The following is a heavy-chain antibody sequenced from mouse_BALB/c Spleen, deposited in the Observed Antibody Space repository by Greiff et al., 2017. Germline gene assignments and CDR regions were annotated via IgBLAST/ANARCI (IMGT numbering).Heavy chain of an antibody. Sequence: EVKLQESGPGLVQPSQSLSLTCTFSVYSFTSDYACYRIRQFPGNKLEWIGYISYSGSTSYNPSLKSRIYITRDTSKNQFFLQLNSVTTEDTATYYCARSFYGGFAYWGQGTLVTVSA. CDR3: ARSFYGGFAY. CDR2: ISYSGST. V-gene: IGHV3-2*02. D-gene: IGHD1-1*02. CDR1: VYSFTSDYA. J-gene: IGHJ3*01.